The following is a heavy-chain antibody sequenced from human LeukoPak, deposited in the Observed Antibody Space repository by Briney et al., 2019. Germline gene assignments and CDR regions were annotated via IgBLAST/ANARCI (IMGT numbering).Heavy chain of an antibody. V-gene: IGHV1-46*01. CDR2: SNPSGVST. CDR3: TRGVQLERRYYNWFDP. D-gene: IGHD1-1*01. Sequence: ASVEVSCKAAEHTYTSYDIHSWRQSPRQRPRGLGMSNPSGVSTRYNQKFQGGLTMTRDTSTSTVYMELSSLRSEDTAVYYCTRGVQLERRYYNWFDPWGQGTLVTVSS. CDR1: EHTYTSYD. J-gene: IGHJ5*02.